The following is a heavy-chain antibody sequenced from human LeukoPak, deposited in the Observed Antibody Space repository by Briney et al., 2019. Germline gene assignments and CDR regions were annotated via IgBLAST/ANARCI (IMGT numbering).Heavy chain of an antibody. CDR3: ARVMVDYDSSGYYGYYFDY. CDR1: GYTFTSYG. V-gene: IGHV1-18*01. D-gene: IGHD3-22*01. J-gene: IGHJ4*02. Sequence: ASVKVPCKASGYTFTSYGISWVRQAPGQGLEWMGWISAYNGNTNYAQKLQGRVTMTTDTSTSTAYMELRSLRSDDTAVYYCARVMVDYDSSGYYGYYFDYWGQGTLVTVSS. CDR2: ISAYNGNT.